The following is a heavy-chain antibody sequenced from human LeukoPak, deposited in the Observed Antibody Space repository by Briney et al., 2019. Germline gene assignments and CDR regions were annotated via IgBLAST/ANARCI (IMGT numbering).Heavy chain of an antibody. Sequence: GGSLRLSCAASRFTFSNYSMNWVRQAPGKGLEWVSYISSSSSTIYYADSVKGRFTISRDNAKNSLYLQMNSLRAEDTAVYYCARILPRQYRPPYYYYMDVWGKGTTVTVSS. V-gene: IGHV3-48*01. J-gene: IGHJ6*03. CDR2: ISSSSSTI. CDR1: RFTFSNYS. D-gene: IGHD4-11*01. CDR3: ARILPRQYRPPYYYYMDV.